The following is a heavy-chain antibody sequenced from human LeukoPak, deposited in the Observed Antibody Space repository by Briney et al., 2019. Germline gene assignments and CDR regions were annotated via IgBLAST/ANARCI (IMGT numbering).Heavy chain of an antibody. CDR3: VKDGRGWLVDY. CDR2: ISSNGNNT. CDR1: GFTFSTYA. J-gene: IGHJ4*02. Sequence: GGSLRLSCSASGFTFSTYAMHRVRQAPGKGLEYVSAISSNGNNTYYADSVKGRFTISRDNSKNTLYLQMTSLRTEDTAVYYCVKDGRGWLVDYWGQGTLVTVSS. D-gene: IGHD6-19*01. V-gene: IGHV3-64D*06.